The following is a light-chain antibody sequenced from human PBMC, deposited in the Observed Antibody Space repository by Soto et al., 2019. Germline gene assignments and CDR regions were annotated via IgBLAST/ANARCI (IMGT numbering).Light chain of an antibody. CDR3: QSYDSSLSANYV. CDR2: GNS. V-gene: IGLV1-40*01. Sequence: QSVLTQPPSVSGAPGQRVTISCTESSSNIGAGYDVHWYQQLPGTAPKLLIYGNSNRPSGVPDRFSGSKSGTSASLAITGLQAEDEADYYCQSYDSSLSANYVFGTGTKLTVL. J-gene: IGLJ1*01. CDR1: SSNIGAGYD.